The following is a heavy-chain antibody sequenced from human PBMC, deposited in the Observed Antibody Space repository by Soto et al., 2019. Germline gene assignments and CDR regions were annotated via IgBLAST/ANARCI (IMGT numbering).Heavy chain of an antibody. J-gene: IGHJ4*02. D-gene: IGHD3-3*01. CDR2: ISAYNGNT. Sequence: GASVKVSCKASGYTFTSYGISWVRQAPGQGLEWMGWISAYNGNTNYAQKLQGRVTMTTDTSTSTAYMELRSLRSDDTAVYYCARVKNDFWSGYTGYFDYWGQGTLVTVSS. CDR3: ARVKNDFWSGYTGYFDY. CDR1: GYTFTSYG. V-gene: IGHV1-18*01.